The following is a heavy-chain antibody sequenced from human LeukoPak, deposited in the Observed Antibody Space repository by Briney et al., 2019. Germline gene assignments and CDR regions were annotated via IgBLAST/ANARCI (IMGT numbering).Heavy chain of an antibody. CDR2: INPDSGGT. CDR3: ARPGKEWFVLDAFDI. D-gene: IGHD3-10*01. J-gene: IGHJ3*02. V-gene: IGHV1-2*02. Sequence: GASVKVSCKASGYTFTGYYMHWVRQAPGQGLEWMGGINPDSGGTNYAQKFQGRVTMTRDTSISTAYMELSRLRSDDTAVYYCARPGKEWFVLDAFDIWGQGTMVTVSS. CDR1: GYTFTGYY.